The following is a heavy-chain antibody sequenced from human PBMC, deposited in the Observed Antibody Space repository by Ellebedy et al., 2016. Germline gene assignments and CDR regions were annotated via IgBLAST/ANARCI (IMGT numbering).Heavy chain of an antibody. Sequence: SETLSLXCTVSGGSISSSSYYWGWIRQPPGKGLEWIGSIYYSGSTYYNPSLKSRVTISVDTSKNQFSLKLSSVTAADTAVYYCAYCGGDCFPGFDYWGQGTLVTVSS. D-gene: IGHD2-21*02. CDR3: AYCGGDCFPGFDY. V-gene: IGHV4-39*07. CDR1: GGSISSSSYY. CDR2: IYYSGST. J-gene: IGHJ4*02.